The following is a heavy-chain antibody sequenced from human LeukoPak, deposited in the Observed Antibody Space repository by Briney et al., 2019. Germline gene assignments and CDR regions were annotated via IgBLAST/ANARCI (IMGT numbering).Heavy chain of an antibody. CDR3: ARPYGALLHDAFDV. CDR1: GFTFSDYY. V-gene: IGHV3-11*03. D-gene: IGHD4/OR15-4a*01. Sequence: PRGTLRLSRAVSGFTFSDYYMSWVRQAPGQGLEWVSYINIISSQTNYAPSVKGRFIISRDNAKNSLYLQMNSLRADDTAVYYCARPYGALLHDAFDVWGQGTMVTVSS. CDR2: INIISSQT. J-gene: IGHJ3*01.